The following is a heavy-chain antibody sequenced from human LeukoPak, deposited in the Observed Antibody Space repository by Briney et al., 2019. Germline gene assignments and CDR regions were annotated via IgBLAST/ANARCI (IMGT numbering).Heavy chain of an antibody. J-gene: IGHJ4*02. V-gene: IGHV3-11*03. Sequence: GGSLRLSCAASGFTFRNSAMSWIRQAPGKGLEWVSYISGSSSFTKYADSVKGRFAISRDNAKNSLYLQMSSLRAEDTAVYYCARWFGSGSYYGYWGQGTLVTVSS. D-gene: IGHD3-10*01. CDR2: ISGSSSFT. CDR1: GFTFRNSA. CDR3: ARWFGSGSYYGY.